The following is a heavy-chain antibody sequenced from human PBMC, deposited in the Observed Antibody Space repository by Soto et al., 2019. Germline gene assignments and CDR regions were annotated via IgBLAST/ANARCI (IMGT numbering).Heavy chain of an antibody. CDR1: RFTFSNYA. CDR2: ISDSGGTT. D-gene: IGHD2-2*01. J-gene: IGHJ4*02. CDR3: AKESIPAAPFLPLDS. Sequence: GSLRLSCAASRFTFSNYAMNWVRQAPGKGLEWVSGISDSGGTTYYADSVKGRFTISRDNSKTTLYLQMNSLRDEDTALYYCAKESIPAAPFLPLDSWGQGTLVTVSS. V-gene: IGHV3-23*01.